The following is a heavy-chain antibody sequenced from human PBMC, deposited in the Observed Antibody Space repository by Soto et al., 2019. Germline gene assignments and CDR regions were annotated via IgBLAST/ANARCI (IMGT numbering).Heavy chain of an antibody. CDR1: GGSISSSSYY. Sequence: SETLSLTCTVSGGSISSSSYYWGWIRQPPGKGLECIGSIYYSGSTYYNPSLKSRVTISVDTSKNQFSLKLSSVTAADTAVYYCARQPIVVVVAATLYFDYWGQGTLVTVSS. V-gene: IGHV4-39*01. J-gene: IGHJ4*02. CDR3: ARQPIVVVVAATLYFDY. D-gene: IGHD2-15*01. CDR2: IYYSGST.